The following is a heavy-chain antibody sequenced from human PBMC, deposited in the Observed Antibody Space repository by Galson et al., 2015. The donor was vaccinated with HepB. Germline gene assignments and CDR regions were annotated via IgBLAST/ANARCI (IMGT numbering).Heavy chain of an antibody. J-gene: IGHJ4*02. V-gene: IGHV4-39*07. CDR1: GVSISSSQYY. Sequence: ETLSLTCAVSGVSISSSQYYWGWIRQSPKKGLEWIGSIYYGGRTYFSPSLQSRVTISVDTSKRQVSLRLTAVTPTDTAVYSCARGSWGDGDEGFHFDDWGQGALVTVSS. D-gene: IGHD4-17*01. CDR3: ARGSWGDGDEGFHFDD. CDR2: IYYGGRT.